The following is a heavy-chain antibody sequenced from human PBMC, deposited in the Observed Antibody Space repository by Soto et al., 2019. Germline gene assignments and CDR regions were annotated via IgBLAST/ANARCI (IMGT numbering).Heavy chain of an antibody. CDR2: IKQEGSEK. CDR1: GFTFSSYW. CDR3: ARGRRYCSSTSCYARSVHGMDV. D-gene: IGHD2-2*01. J-gene: IGHJ6*02. V-gene: IGHV3-7*04. Sequence: GGSVRLSCAASGFTFSSYWMSWVRQAPGKRLEWVANIKQEGSEKYYVDSVKGRFTISRDNAKNSLYLQMNSLRAEDTAVYYCARGRRYCSSTSCYARSVHGMDVWGQGTTVTVSS.